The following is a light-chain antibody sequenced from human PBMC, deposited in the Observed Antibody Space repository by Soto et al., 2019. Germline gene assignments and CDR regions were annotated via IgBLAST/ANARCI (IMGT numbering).Light chain of an antibody. V-gene: IGKV3-15*01. Sequence: EIVMTQSPATLSLSPGERVTLSCRASQSVSSNLAWYQQKPGQAPRRLIYGASTRATGIPARFSGGGSETEFTLTISSLQSEDFAVYYCQQYHNWPPRTFGQGTKVEIK. J-gene: IGKJ1*01. CDR3: QQYHNWPPRT. CDR1: QSVSSN. CDR2: GAS.